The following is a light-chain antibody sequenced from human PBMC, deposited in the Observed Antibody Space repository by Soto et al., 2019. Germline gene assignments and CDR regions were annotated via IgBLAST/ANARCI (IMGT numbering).Light chain of an antibody. V-gene: IGKV3-20*01. CDR3: HQYGGSTRT. CDR1: QSVTSNY. J-gene: IGKJ1*01. CDR2: GAS. Sequence: EIVLTQSPGTLSLSPGERATLSCRASQSVTSNYLAWYQQKPGQAPRLLIYGASSRATGIPDRFSGSGSGTDFTLTISGLEPEDFAVYYCHQYGGSTRTFGQGTKVEI.